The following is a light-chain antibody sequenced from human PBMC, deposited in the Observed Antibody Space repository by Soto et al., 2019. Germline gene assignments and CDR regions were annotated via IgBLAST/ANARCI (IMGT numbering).Light chain of an antibody. Sequence: EIVLAQSPGTLSLSPGERATLSCRASQSVSSSYLAWYQQKPGQAPRLLISGASSRATGIPDRFSGSGSGTDFTLTISRLEPEDFAVYYCQQYGSSPFTFGPGTKVDIK. CDR3: QQYGSSPFT. CDR1: QSVSSSY. V-gene: IGKV3-20*01. J-gene: IGKJ3*01. CDR2: GAS.